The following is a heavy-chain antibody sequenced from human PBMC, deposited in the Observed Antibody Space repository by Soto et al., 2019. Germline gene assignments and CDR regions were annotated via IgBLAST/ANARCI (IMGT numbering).Heavy chain of an antibody. J-gene: IGHJ4*02. CDR2: VKQDGSVT. CDR3: ASQRDLGDYDY. D-gene: IGHD4-17*01. Sequence: GGSLRLSCVASGFTFTSYWMSWVRQAPGKGLEWVANVKQDGSVTYYVDSVRGRFIISRGNAKNSVYLQMSSLTAEDTAVYYCASQRDLGDYDYWGQGXLVTVSS. CDR1: GFTFTSYW. V-gene: IGHV3-7*01.